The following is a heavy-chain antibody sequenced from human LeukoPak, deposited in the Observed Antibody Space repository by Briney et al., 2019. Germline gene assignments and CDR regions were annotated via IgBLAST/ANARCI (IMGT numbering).Heavy chain of an antibody. CDR2: IYHSGST. CDR1: GYSISSGYY. D-gene: IGHD6-13*01. J-gene: IGHJ6*03. Sequence: SETLSLTCTVSGYSISSGYYWGWIRPPPGKGLEWIGSIYHSGSTYYNPSLKSRVTISVDTSKNQFSLKLSSVTAADTAVYYCARADYSSTWSHDYYYMDVWGKGTTVTVSS. V-gene: IGHV4-38-2*02. CDR3: ARADYSSTWSHDYYYMDV.